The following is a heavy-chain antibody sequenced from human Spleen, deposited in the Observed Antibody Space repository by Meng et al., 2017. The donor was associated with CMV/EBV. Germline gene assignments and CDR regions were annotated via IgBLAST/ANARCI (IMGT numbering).Heavy chain of an antibody. V-gene: IGHV1-2*02. J-gene: IGHJ4*02. CDR1: GYTFTGYY. Sequence: SCKASGYTFTGYYMHWLRQAPGQGLEWMGWINPNSGGTNYAQKFQGRVTMTRDTSISTAYMELSRLRSDDTAVYYCARDQYSGSYDYWGQGTLVTVSS. CDR2: INPNSGGT. CDR3: ARDQYSGSYDY. D-gene: IGHD1-26*01.